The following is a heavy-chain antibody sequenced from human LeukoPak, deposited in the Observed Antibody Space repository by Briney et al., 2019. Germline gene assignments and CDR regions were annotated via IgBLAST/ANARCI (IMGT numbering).Heavy chain of an antibody. CDR3: ARDDKSSGWYGDAFDI. V-gene: IGHV1-18*01. CDR1: GYTFTSYG. J-gene: IGHJ3*02. CDR2: ISAYNGNT. D-gene: IGHD6-19*01. Sequence: PAASVKVSCKASGYTFTSYGISWVRQAPGQGPEWMGWISAYNGNTNYAQKLQGRVTMTTDTSTSTAYMELRSLRSDDTAVYYCARDDKSSGWYGDAFDIWGQGTMVTVSS.